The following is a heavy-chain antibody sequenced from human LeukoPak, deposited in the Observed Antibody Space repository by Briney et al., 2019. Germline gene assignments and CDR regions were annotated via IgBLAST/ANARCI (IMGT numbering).Heavy chain of an antibody. J-gene: IGHJ3*02. CDR3: ARDWYYRSAFDI. CDR2: INPNSGGT. V-gene: IGHV1-2*02. Sequence: GASVKVSCKASGYTFTDYYLHWVRQAPGQGLEWMGWINPNSGGTNYAQKFQGRVTMTRDTSISTAYMELSRLRSDDTAVYYCARDWYYRSAFDIWGQGTMVTVSS. D-gene: IGHD3-10*01. CDR1: GYTFTDYY.